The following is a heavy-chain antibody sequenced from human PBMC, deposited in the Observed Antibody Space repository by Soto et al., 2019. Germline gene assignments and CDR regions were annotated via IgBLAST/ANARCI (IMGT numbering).Heavy chain of an antibody. CDR3: ANDLYYGSGSYRVYYFDY. J-gene: IGHJ4*02. Sequence: EVQLLESGGGLVQPGGSLRLSCAASGFTFSSYAMSWVRQAPGKGLEWVSAISGSGGSTYYADSVKGRFTISRDNSKNTLYLQMNSLRAEDTAVYYCANDLYYGSGSYRVYYFDYWGQGTLVTVSS. CDR1: GFTFSSYA. CDR2: ISGSGGST. D-gene: IGHD3-10*01. V-gene: IGHV3-23*01.